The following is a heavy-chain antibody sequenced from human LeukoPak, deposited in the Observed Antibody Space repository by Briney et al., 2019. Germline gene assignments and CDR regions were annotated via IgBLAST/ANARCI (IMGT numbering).Heavy chain of an antibody. V-gene: IGHV4-4*02. Sequence: SETLSLTCTVSGGSISSTNWWSWVRQSPGKGLEWIGEIHHTGSTNYNPSLKSRTIISVDKSKNQFSLKVSSLTAADTAVYYCARVDYGDSGEIVNWKTYFYYYLDVWGTGTTVTVSS. J-gene: IGHJ6*03. D-gene: IGHD4-17*01. CDR2: IHHTGST. CDR3: ARVDYGDSGEIVNWKTYFYYYLDV. CDR1: GGSISSTNW.